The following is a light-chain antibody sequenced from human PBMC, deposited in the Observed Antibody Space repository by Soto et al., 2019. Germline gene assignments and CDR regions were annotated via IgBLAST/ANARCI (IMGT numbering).Light chain of an antibody. V-gene: IGKV3-11*01. CDR2: DAS. Sequence: EIVMTQSPATLSVSPWERATLSCRASQSVSSNLAWYQQKPGQAPRLLIYDASNRATGIPARFSGSGSGTDFSLTISSLEPEDFAVYYCQQRSNWPITFGLGTRLEIK. J-gene: IGKJ5*01. CDR1: QSVSSN. CDR3: QQRSNWPIT.